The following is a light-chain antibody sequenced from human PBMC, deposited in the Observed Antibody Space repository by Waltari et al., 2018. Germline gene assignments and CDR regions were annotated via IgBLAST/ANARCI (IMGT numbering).Light chain of an antibody. CDR1: QSISSW. J-gene: IGKJ1*01. CDR2: DAS. CDR3: QTYNNYGT. Sequence: DIQMTQSPSTLSASVGDRLTLTCRASQSISSWLAWYQQKPGKAPKLLIYDASSLESGVPSRFSGSGSGTEFTLTISSLQPDDSATYWCQTYNNYGTFGQGTKVEI. V-gene: IGKV1-5*01.